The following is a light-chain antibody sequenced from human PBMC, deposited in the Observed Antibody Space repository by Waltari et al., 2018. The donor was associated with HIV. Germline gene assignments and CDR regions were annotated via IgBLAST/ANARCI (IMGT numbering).Light chain of an antibody. CDR2: DNT. CDR1: SSNTGAGYD. V-gene: IGLV1-40*01. J-gene: IGLJ3*02. CDR3: QSYDRSLSVWV. Sequence: QSVLTQPPSVSGAPEQRVTTSCTGRSSNTGAGYDVPWYQQLPGTAPRLLIYDNTIRPSGVPDRFSGSKSGTSASLAIAGLQDEDEAVYYCQSYDRSLSVWVFGGGTKVTVL.